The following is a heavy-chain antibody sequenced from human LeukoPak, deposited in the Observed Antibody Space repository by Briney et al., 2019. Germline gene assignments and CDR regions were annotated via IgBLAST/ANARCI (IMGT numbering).Heavy chain of an antibody. Sequence: ASVKVSCKASGYTITSYYIHWVRQAPGQGLEWMGWINPNHGATNYAQKFQGGVTMTTDTSISTIYMELTSLTSDDTGIYYCVRDHGPHGTKFTLNCDSWGQGTLVSVSS. J-gene: IGHJ4*02. CDR1: GYTITSYY. D-gene: IGHD1-1*01. CDR3: VRDHGPHGTKFTLNCDS. V-gene: IGHV1-2*02. CDR2: INPNHGAT.